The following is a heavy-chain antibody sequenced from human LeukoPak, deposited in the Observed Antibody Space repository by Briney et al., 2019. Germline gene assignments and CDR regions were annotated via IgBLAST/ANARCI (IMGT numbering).Heavy chain of an antibody. V-gene: IGHV1-69*04. CDR3: ARDSQLGMVGQQNHRFDY. Sequence: GASVKVSCKASGGTFSSYAISWVRQAPGQGLEWMGRIIPILGIANYAQKFQGRVTITADKSTSTAYMELSSLRSEDTAVYYCARDSQLGMVGQQNHRFDYWGQGTLVTVSS. CDR1: GGTFSSYA. D-gene: IGHD7-27*01. CDR2: IIPILGIA. J-gene: IGHJ4*02.